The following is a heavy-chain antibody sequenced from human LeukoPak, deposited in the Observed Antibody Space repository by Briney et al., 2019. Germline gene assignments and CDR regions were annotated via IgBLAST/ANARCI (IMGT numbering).Heavy chain of an antibody. J-gene: IGHJ4*02. CDR2: IYYSGST. CDR3: ARTVQLWSYFDS. Sequence: SETLSLTCTVSGGSISSSSYFWGWIRQPPGKGLEWIESIYYSGSTYYNPSLKSRVTISVDTSKNQFSLKLTSVTAADTAVYFCARTVQLWSYFDSWGQGTLVTVSS. CDR1: GGSISSSSYF. D-gene: IGHD5-18*01. V-gene: IGHV4-39*01.